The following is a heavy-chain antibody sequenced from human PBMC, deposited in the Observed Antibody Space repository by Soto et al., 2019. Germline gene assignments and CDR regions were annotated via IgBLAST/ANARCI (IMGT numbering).Heavy chain of an antibody. CDR3: ARVGHDSSGYPDY. V-gene: IGHV4-34*01. J-gene: IGHJ4*02. Sequence: SETLSLTCAVYGGSFSGYYWSWIRQPPGKGLEWIGEINHSGSTNYNPSLKSRVTISVDTSKNQFSLKLSSVTAADTAVYYCARVGHDSSGYPDYWGQGTLVTVSS. D-gene: IGHD3-22*01. CDR2: INHSGST. CDR1: GGSFSGYY.